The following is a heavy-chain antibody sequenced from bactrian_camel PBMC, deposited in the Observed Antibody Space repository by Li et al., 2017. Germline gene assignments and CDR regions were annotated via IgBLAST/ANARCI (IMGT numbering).Heavy chain of an antibody. D-gene: IGHD2*01. CDR3: AAEGGRGSLLKEQVETLSQFGV. J-gene: IGHJ6*01. Sequence: DVQLVESGGGLVQPGGSLRLSCVASGIAFDDYAMGWIRQASGKGLGWVSSITWSGDYTNYADSVKGQFTISRDNVKNTVYLQMDNLKPEDTAMYYCAAEGGRGSLLKEQVETLSQFGVWGQGTQVTVS. CDR2: ITWSGDYT. CDR1: GIAFDDYA. V-gene: IGHV3-1*01.